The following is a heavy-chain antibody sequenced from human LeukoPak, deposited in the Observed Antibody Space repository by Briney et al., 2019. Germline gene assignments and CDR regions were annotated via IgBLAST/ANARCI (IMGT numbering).Heavy chain of an antibody. CDR2: ISSSSSYI. Sequence: GGSLRLSCAASGFTFSSYSMNWVRQAPGRGLEWVSSISSSSSYIYYADSVKGRFTISRDNAKNSLYLQMNSLRAEDTAVYYCAREDCSGGSCYPHWGQGTLVTVSS. D-gene: IGHD2-15*01. CDR3: AREDCSGGSCYPH. CDR1: GFTFSSYS. J-gene: IGHJ4*02. V-gene: IGHV3-21*01.